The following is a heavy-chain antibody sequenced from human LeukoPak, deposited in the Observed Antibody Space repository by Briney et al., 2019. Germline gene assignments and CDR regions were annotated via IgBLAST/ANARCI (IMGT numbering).Heavy chain of an antibody. V-gene: IGHV4-61*02. CDR2: IYTSGST. D-gene: IGHD1-14*01. Sequence: SQTLSLTCTVSGGSISSGSYYWSWIRQPAGKGLEWIGRIYTSGSTNYNPSLKSRVTISVDTSKNQFSLQLNSVTPEDTAVYYCARFGNLLTPQDAFDIWGQGTMVTVSS. J-gene: IGHJ3*02. CDR3: ARFGNLLTPQDAFDI. CDR1: GGSISSGSYY.